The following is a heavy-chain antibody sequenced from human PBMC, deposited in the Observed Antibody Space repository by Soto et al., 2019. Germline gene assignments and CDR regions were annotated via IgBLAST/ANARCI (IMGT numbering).Heavy chain of an antibody. V-gene: IGHV3-23*01. D-gene: IGHD3-16*01. Sequence: EVQLLESGGGLVQPGGSLRLSCAASGFTFSSYAMSWVRQAPGKGLEWVSAISGSGGSTYYADSVKGRFTISRDNSKNTXSLQMNSRRAEDTAVYYCAKDPSPYTRVAVTVGFDYWGQGTLVTVSS. J-gene: IGHJ4*02. CDR3: AKDPSPYTRVAVTVGFDY. CDR1: GFTFSSYA. CDR2: ISGSGGST.